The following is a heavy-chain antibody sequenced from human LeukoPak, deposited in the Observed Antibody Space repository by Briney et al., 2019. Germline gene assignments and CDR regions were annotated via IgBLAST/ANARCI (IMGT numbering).Heavy chain of an antibody. D-gene: IGHD3-10*01. CDR3: ARTRRHYYGSGRNLTPWPAGLDV. J-gene: IGHJ6*02. CDR2: IYYSGST. CDR1: GGSISSYY. Sequence: SETLSLTCTVSGGSISSYYWSWIRQPPGKGLEWIGYIYYSGSTNYNPSLKSRVTISVDTSKNQFSLKLSSVTAADTAVCYCARTRRHYYGSGRNLTPWPAGLDVWGQGTTVTVS. V-gene: IGHV4-59*08.